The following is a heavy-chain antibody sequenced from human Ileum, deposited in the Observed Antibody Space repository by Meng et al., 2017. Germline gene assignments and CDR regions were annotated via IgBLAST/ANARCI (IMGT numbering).Heavy chain of an antibody. CDR3: ARRAHYGDPPR. CDR2: IYYGGST. D-gene: IGHD4-17*01. CDR1: RGSFTNKNYY. V-gene: IGHV4-39*01. Sequence: QLPLQESGPGLVKPSETLSLTCSVPRGSFTNKNYYWVWIRRPPGKGLEWIGSIYYGGSTYYNPSLKSRVTISVDTSTNQFSLKLISVTAADTAVYYCARRAHYGDPPRWGQGTLVTVSS. J-gene: IGHJ4*02.